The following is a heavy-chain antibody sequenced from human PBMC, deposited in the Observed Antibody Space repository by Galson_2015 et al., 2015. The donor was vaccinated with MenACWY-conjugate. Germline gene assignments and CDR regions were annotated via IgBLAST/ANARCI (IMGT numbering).Heavy chain of an antibody. CDR1: GGTFSSYA. CDR3: ARDKSEIVVVPAATGGDDAFDI. J-gene: IGHJ3*02. D-gene: IGHD2-2*01. V-gene: IGHV1-69*13. Sequence: SVKVSCKASGGTFSSYAISWVRQAPGQGLEWMGGIIPIFGTANYAQKFQGRVTITADESTSTAYMELSSLRSEDTAVYYCARDKSEIVVVPAATGGDDAFDIWGQGTMVTVSS. CDR2: IIPIFGTA.